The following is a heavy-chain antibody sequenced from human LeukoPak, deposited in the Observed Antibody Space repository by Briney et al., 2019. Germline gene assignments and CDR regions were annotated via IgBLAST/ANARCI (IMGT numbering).Heavy chain of an antibody. V-gene: IGHV1-69*04. CDR2: IIPILGIA. D-gene: IGHD6-19*01. J-gene: IGHJ4*02. CDR1: GGTFSNYA. Sequence: GASVKVSCKASGGTFSNYAISWVRQAPGQGLEWMGRIIPILGIANYAQKFQGRVTITADKSTSTAYMELSSLRSEDTAVYYCARDLPDSSGVTRLFYWGQGTLVTVSS. CDR3: ARDLPDSSGVTRLFY.